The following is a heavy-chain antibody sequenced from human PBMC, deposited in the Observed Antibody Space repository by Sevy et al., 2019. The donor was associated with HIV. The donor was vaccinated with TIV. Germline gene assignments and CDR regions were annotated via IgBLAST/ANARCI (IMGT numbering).Heavy chain of an antibody. Sequence: GGSLRLSCAASGFTFSSYSMNWVRQAPGKGLEWVSSISSSSSYIYYADSVKGRFTISRDNAKNSLYLQMNSLRAEDTAVYYCARDRCTTGVCYPLWGQGTLVTVSS. CDR1: GFTFSSYS. CDR2: ISSSSSYI. CDR3: ARDRCTTGVCYPL. J-gene: IGHJ4*02. D-gene: IGHD2-8*01. V-gene: IGHV3-21*01.